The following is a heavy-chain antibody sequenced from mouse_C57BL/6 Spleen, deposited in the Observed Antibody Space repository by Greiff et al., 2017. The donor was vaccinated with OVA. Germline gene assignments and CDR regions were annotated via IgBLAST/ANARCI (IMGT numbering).Heavy chain of an antibody. J-gene: IGHJ1*03. V-gene: IGHV1-58*01. Sequence: VQLQQSGAELVRPGSSVKMSCKTSGYTFTSYGINWVKQRPGQGLEWIGYIYIGNGYTEYNEKFKGKATLTSDTSSSTAYMQLSSLTSEDSAIYFCARSSFITTVVARNWYFDVWGTGTTVTVSS. CDR1: GYTFTSYG. D-gene: IGHD1-1*01. CDR3: ARSSFITTVVARNWYFDV. CDR2: IYIGNGYT.